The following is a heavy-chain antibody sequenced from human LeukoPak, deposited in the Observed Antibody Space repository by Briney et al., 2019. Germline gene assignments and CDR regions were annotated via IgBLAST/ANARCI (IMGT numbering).Heavy chain of an antibody. CDR2: IYYSGST. CDR1: GGPISSYY. Sequence: SETLSLTCTVSGGPISSYYWSWIRQPPGKGLEWIGYIYYSGSTNYNPSLKSRVTISVDTSKNQFSLKLSSVTAADTAVYYCARDDPYCGGDCYAFDIWGQGTMVTVSS. D-gene: IGHD2-21*02. V-gene: IGHV4-59*01. J-gene: IGHJ3*02. CDR3: ARDDPYCGGDCYAFDI.